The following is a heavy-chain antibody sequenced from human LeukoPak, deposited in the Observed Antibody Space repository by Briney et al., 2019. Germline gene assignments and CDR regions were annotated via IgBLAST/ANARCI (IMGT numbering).Heavy chain of an antibody. V-gene: IGHV1-2*02. CDR2: INPNSGGT. J-gene: IGHJ4*02. Sequence: AASVKVSCKASRYTFAGYSMHWVRQAPGQGLEWMGWINPNSGGTNYAQKFQGRVTMTGDTSISTAYMELSRLTSDDTAVYYCARGRGSYSLDYWGQGTLVTVSS. CDR1: RYTFAGYS. D-gene: IGHD1-26*01. CDR3: ARGRGSYSLDY.